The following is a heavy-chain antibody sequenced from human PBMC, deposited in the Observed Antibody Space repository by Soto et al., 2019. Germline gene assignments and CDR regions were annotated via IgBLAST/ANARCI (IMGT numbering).Heavy chain of an antibody. CDR1: GYSFTSYW. J-gene: IGHJ5*02. CDR3: ARYDSPSLAGNWFDP. V-gene: IGHV5-51*01. CDR2: IYPGDSDT. Sequence: PGESLKISCKGSGYSFTSYWIGWVRQMPGKGLEWMGIIYPGDSDTTYSPSFQGQVTISADKSISTAYLQWSSLKASDTAMYYCARYDSPSLAGNWFDPWGQGTLVTVSS. D-gene: IGHD3-22*01.